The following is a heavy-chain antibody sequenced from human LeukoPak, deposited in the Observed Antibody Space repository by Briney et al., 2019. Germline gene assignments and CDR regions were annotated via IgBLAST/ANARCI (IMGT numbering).Heavy chain of an antibody. CDR3: ARGYSSSWTKTQYYFDY. CDR1: GGSISSYY. D-gene: IGHD6-13*01. V-gene: IGHV4-59*01. Sequence: SETLSLTCTVSGGSISSYYWTWIRQPPGKGLEWIGYIHYSGSTNYNPSLKSRVTISVDTSKKQFFLKLSSVTAADTAVYYCARGYSSSWTKTQYYFDYWGQGTLVTVSS. J-gene: IGHJ4*02. CDR2: IHYSGST.